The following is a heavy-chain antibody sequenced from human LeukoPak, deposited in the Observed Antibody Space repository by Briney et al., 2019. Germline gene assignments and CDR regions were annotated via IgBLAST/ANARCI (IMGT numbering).Heavy chain of an antibody. J-gene: IGHJ6*02. D-gene: IGHD5-18*01. Sequence: ASVKVSCKASGYTFTSYDINWVRQATGQGLEWMGWMNPNSGNTGYAQKFQGRVTMTRNTSISTAYMELSSLRSEDTAVYYCARSINTAMVFLRGPYYYYYGMDVWGQGTTVTVSS. CDR2: MNPNSGNT. V-gene: IGHV1-8*01. CDR1: GYTFTSYD. CDR3: ARSINTAMVFLRGPYYYYYGMDV.